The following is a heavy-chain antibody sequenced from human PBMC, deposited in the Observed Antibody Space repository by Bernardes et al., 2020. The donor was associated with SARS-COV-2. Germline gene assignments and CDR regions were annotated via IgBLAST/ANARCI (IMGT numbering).Heavy chain of an antibody. CDR1: GGSISSGGYY. CDR2: IYYSGST. J-gene: IGHJ3*02. D-gene: IGHD3-22*01. CDR3: ARAPITMIVVVNAFDI. Sequence: SETLSLTCTVSGGSISSGGYYWSWIRQHPGKGLEWIGYIYYSGSTYYNPSLKSRVTISVDTSKNQFSLKLSSVTAADTAVYYCARAPITMIVVVNAFDIWGQGTMVTVSS. V-gene: IGHV4-31*03.